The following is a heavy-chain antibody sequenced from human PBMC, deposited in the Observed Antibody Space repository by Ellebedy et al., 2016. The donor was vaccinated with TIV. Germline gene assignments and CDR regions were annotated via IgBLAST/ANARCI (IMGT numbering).Heavy chain of an antibody. J-gene: IGHJ4*02. CDR2: IYYSGST. D-gene: IGHD2-21*01. CDR1: GGSISSGDYY. Sequence: LRLXCTVSGGSISSGDYYWSWIRQPPGKGLEWIGYIYYSGSTYYNPSLKSRVTISVDMSKNHFSLKLSSVTAADTAVYYCARARLVVLGGAVDYWGQGTLVTVSS. CDR3: ARARLVVLGGAVDY. V-gene: IGHV4-30-4*01.